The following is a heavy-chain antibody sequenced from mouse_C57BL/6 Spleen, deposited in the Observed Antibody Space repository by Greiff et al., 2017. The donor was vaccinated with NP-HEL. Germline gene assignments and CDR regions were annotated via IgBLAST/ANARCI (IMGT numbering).Heavy chain of an antibody. CDR2: IDPSDSYT. V-gene: IGHV1-69*01. CDR1: GYTFTSYW. J-gene: IGHJ1*03. Sequence: QVQLQQPGAELVMPGASVKLSCKASGYTFTSYWMHWVKQRPGQGLEWIGEIDPSDSYTNYNQKFKGKSTLTVDKSSSTAYMQLSSLTSEDSAVDYCARRGGLRPYWYFDVWGTGTTVTVSS. D-gene: IGHD2-4*01. CDR3: ARRGGLRPYWYFDV.